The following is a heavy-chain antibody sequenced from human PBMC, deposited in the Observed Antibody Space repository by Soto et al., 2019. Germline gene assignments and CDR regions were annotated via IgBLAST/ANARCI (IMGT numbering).Heavy chain of an antibody. J-gene: IGHJ5*02. CDR2: MNPNSGNT. CDR3: AMYYDILTGYPPGFDP. D-gene: IGHD3-9*01. Sequence: VASVKVSCKASGYTFTSYDINWVRQATGQGLEWMGRMNPNSGNTGYAQKFQGRLTMTSDTSISTAYMELSSLRSEDTAVYYCAMYYDILTGYPPGFDPWGQGTLVTVSS. V-gene: IGHV1-8*01. CDR1: GYTFTSYD.